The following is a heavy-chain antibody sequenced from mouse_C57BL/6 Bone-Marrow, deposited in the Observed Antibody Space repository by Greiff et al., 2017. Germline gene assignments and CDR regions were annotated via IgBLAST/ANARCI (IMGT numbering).Heavy chain of an antibody. CDR2: IHPNSGST. Sequence: QVQLQQPGAELVKPGASVQLSCKASGYTFTSYWMHWVKQRPGQGLEWIGMIHPNSGSTNYNEKFQSKATLHVDQSSSTAYMQRSSLTSGDSAVNYCARRESYYAMEYWGQGTSVTVAS. J-gene: IGHJ4*01. CDR3: ARRESYYAMEY. CDR1: GYTFTSYW. V-gene: IGHV1-64*01.